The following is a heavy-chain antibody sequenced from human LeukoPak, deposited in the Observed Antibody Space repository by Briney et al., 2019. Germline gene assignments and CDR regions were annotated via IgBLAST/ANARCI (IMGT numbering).Heavy chain of an antibody. CDR3: ARQGSSWYDPFDY. CDR2: IYYSGST. J-gene: IGHJ4*02. CDR1: GGSISSGGYY. D-gene: IGHD6-13*01. Sequence: SETLSLTCTVSGGSISSGGYYWSWIRQHPGKGLEWIGYIYYSGSTNYNPSLKSRVTISVDTSKNQFSLKLSSVTAADTAVYYCARQGSSWYDPFDYWGQGTLVTVSS. V-gene: IGHV4-61*08.